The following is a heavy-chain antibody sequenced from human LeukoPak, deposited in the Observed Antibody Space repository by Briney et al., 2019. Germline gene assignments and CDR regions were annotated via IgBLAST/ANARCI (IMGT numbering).Heavy chain of an antibody. CDR2: ISSSSSYI. V-gene: IGHV3-21*01. J-gene: IGHJ3*02. CDR1: GFTFSSYS. CDR3: ARPDDYGDSHDAFDI. Sequence: SGGSLRLSCAASGFTFSSYSMNWVRQAPGKGLVWVSSISSSSSYIYYADSVKGRFTISRDNAKNSLYLQMNSLRAEDTAVYYCARPDDYGDSHDAFDIWGQGTMVTVSS. D-gene: IGHD4-17*01.